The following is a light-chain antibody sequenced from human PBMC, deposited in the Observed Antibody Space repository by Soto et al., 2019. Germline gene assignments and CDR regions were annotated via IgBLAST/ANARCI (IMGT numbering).Light chain of an antibody. J-gene: IGKJ5*01. CDR1: QSVSGRY. CDR3: QQYGGFPIT. Sequence: EIALTQSPGTLSLSPGERATLSCRASQSVSGRYLAWYQQKPGQAPRLLIYGASSRATGIPDRFSGGGSGTDFTLTISRLEPGDFAVYFCQQYGGFPITFGQGTRLEIK. CDR2: GAS. V-gene: IGKV3-20*01.